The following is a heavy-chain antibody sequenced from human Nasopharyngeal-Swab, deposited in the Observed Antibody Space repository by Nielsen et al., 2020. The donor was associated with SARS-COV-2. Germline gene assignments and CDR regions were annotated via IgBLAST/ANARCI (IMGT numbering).Heavy chain of an antibody. CDR3: ARESGGDSGWFDP. Sequence: SETLSLTCTVSGGSISSYYWSWIRQPPGKGLEWIGYIYYSGSINYNPSLKSRVTISVDTSKNQFSLKLSSVTAADTAVYYCARESGGDSGWFDPWGQGTLVTVSS. CDR2: IYYSGSI. CDR1: GGSISSYY. V-gene: IGHV4-59*01. D-gene: IGHD5-12*01. J-gene: IGHJ5*02.